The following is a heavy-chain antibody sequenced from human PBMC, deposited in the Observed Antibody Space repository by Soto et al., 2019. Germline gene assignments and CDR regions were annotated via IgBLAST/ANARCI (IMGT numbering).Heavy chain of an antibody. Sequence: SVKVSCKASGGTFSSYAISWVRQAPGQGLEWMGGIIPIFGTANYAQKFQGRVTITADESTSTAYMEQSSLRSEDTTVNYCEEDSGAKTIPSFDMWGQGTMVTVSS. CDR1: GGTFSSYA. D-gene: IGHD3-10*01. CDR2: IIPIFGTA. V-gene: IGHV1-69*13. J-gene: IGHJ3*02. CDR3: EEDSGAKTIPSFDM.